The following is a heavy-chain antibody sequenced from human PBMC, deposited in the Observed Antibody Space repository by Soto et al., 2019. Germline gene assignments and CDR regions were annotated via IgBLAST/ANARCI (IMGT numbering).Heavy chain of an antibody. J-gene: IGHJ5*02. CDR2: IYYSGST. CDR3: ARELFGRSVWFDP. CDR1: GGSISSYC. D-gene: IGHD3-10*01. Sequence: SETLSLTSPVAGGSISSYCWSWIRQPPGKGLEWIGYIYYSGSTNYNPSLKSRVTISVDTSKNQFSLKLSSVTAADTAVYYCARELFGRSVWFDPWGQGTLVTVSS. V-gene: IGHV4-59*01.